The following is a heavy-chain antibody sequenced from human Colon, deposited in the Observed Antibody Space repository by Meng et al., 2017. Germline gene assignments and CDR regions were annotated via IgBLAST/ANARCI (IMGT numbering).Heavy chain of an antibody. D-gene: IGHD1-26*01. CDR3: ARYGDSGSYVSNWFDP. CDR2: IWPGDSDT. J-gene: IGHJ5*02. CDR1: GYTFSNHW. V-gene: IGHV5-51*01. Sequence: ESLKISRKASGYTFSNHWIGWVRPKPGEGLEWMGIIWPGDSDTRYSPSFQGQVTMSVDESINTAYLKWNNLKASDSAMYYCARYGDSGSYVSNWFDPWGQGTLVTVSS.